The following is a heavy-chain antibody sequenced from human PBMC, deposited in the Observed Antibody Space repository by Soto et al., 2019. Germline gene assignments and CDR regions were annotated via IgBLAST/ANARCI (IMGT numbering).Heavy chain of an antibody. CDR1: GGSISSPNFY. D-gene: IGHD5-12*01. Sequence: SETLSLTCTVSGGSISSPNFYWSWIRQHPGKGLEWIGHIYYNGTTYYNPTLKSRVSISVDTSKNQFSLKLSSVTAADTAVYYCARRIVATETFDYWGQGTLVTVSS. J-gene: IGHJ4*02. V-gene: IGHV4-31*03. CDR2: IYYNGTT. CDR3: ARRIVATETFDY.